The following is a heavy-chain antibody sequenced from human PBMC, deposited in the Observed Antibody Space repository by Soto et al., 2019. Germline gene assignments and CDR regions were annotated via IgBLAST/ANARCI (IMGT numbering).Heavy chain of an antibody. V-gene: IGHV1-18*01. D-gene: IGHD3-3*01. CDR2: ISAYNGNT. CDR3: AREQIFGVVMHYYGMDV. Sequence: SVKVSCTASGYTFTSYGISWVRQAPGQGLEWMGWISAYNGNTNYAQKLQGRVTMTTDTSTSTAYMELRSLRSDDTAVYYCAREQIFGVVMHYYGMDVWGQGTTVTVSS. J-gene: IGHJ6*02. CDR1: GYTFTSYG.